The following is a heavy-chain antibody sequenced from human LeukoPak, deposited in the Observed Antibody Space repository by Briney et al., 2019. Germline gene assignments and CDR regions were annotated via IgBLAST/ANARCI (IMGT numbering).Heavy chain of an antibody. CDR3: AKEYSSSWYPGMDV. Sequence: GRPLRLSCAASGFTFSSYGMHWVRQAPGKGLEWVAVISYDGSNKYYADSVKGRFTISRDNSKNTLYLQMNSLRAEDTAVYYCAKEYSSSWYPGMDVWGQGTTVTVPS. D-gene: IGHD6-13*01. CDR1: GFTFSSYG. CDR2: ISYDGSNK. V-gene: IGHV3-30*18. J-gene: IGHJ6*02.